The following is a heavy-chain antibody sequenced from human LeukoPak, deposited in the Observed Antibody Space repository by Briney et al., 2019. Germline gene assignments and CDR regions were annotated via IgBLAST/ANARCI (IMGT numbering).Heavy chain of an antibody. CDR1: GGSISSGSYY. CDR2: IYNSGST. CDR3: ARGHYYDSSGDY. V-gene: IGHV4-61*09. Sequence: PSQTLSLTCTVSGGSISSGSYYWSWIRQPAGKGLEWIGYIYNSGSTNYNPSLKSRVTISVDTSKNQFSLNLSSVTAADTAVYYCARGHYYDSSGDYWGQGTLVTVSS. D-gene: IGHD3-22*01. J-gene: IGHJ4*02.